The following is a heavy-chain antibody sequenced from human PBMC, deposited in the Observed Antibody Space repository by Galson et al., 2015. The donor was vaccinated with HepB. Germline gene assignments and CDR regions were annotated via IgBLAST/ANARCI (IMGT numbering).Heavy chain of an antibody. CDR1: GYTFTSYY. Sequence: SVKVSCKASGYTFTSYYMHWVRQAPGQGLEWMGIINPSGGSTSYAQKFQGRVTMTRDTSTSTVYMELSSLRSEDTAVYYCARGLYGDYYYYGMDVWGQGTTVTVSS. J-gene: IGHJ6*02. CDR2: INPSGGST. V-gene: IGHV1-46*01. CDR3: ARGLYGDYYYYGMDV. D-gene: IGHD4-17*01.